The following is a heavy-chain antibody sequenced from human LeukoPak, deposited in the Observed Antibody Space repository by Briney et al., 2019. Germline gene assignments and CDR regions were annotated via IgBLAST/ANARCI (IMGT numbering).Heavy chain of an antibody. CDR2: INPNSGGT. CDR3: AREAPISDSGNYYKSLGY. CDR1: GYTFTGYY. D-gene: IGHD3-10*01. Sequence: ASVKVSCKASGYTFTGYYMHWVRQAPGQGLEWMGWINPNSGGTNYAQKFQGRVTMTRDTSISTAYMELSRLRSDDTAVYYCAREAPISDSGNYYKSLGYWGQGTLVTVSS. J-gene: IGHJ4*02. V-gene: IGHV1-2*02.